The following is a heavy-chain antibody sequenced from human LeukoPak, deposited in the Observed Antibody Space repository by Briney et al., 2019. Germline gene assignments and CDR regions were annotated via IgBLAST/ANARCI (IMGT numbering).Heavy chain of an antibody. CDR2: ISTYNGNT. CDR1: GYTFTSYG. V-gene: IGHV1-18*01. D-gene: IGHD6-6*01. Sequence: GASVKVSCKASGYTFTSYGITWVRQAPGQGLEWMGWISTYNGNTKYAQKLQGRVTMTTDTSTSSAYMELRSLRSDDTAVYYCARSYSSSWNAFDMWGQGTVVTVSS. CDR3: ARSYSSSWNAFDM. J-gene: IGHJ3*02.